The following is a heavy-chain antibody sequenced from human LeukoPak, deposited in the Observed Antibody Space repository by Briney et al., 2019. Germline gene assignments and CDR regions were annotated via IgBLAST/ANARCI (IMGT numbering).Heavy chain of an antibody. CDR2: ISSSGSTI. CDR1: GFTFSVYY. Sequence: GGSLRLSCTASGFTFSVYYMSWIRQTPGKGLGWVSYISSSGSTIYYADSVKGRFTISRDNAKNSLYLQMTSLRAEDTAVYYCAELGITMIGGVWGKGTTVTISS. J-gene: IGHJ6*04. D-gene: IGHD3-10*02. V-gene: IGHV3-11*04. CDR3: AELGITMIGGV.